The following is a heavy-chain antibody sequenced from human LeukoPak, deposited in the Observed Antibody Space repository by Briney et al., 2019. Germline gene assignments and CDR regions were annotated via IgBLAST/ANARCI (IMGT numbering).Heavy chain of an antibody. CDR1: GGSISSGGYY. J-gene: IGHJ3*02. D-gene: IGHD3-22*01. V-gene: IGHV4-31*03. Sequence: SETLSLTCTVSGGSISSGGYYWSWIRQHPGKGLEWIGYIYYSGSTYYNPSLKSRVTISVDTSKNQFSLKLSSVTAADTAVYYCARVPHYYDSSGYLAFDIWGQGTMVTVSS. CDR3: ARVPHYYDSSGYLAFDI. CDR2: IYYSGST.